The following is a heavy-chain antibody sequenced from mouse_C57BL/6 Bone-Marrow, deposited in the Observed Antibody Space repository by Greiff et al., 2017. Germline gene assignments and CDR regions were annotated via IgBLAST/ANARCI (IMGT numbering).Heavy chain of an antibody. CDR1: GYAFSSSW. D-gene: IGHD2-4*01. CDR3: ARRGIYYDYDGDWYFDV. V-gene: IGHV1-82*01. Sequence: QVQLQQSGPELVKPGASVKISCKASGYAFSSSWMNWVKQRPGKGLEWIGRIYPGDGDTNYNGKFKGKATLTADKSSSTAYMQLSSLTSEDSAVYFCARRGIYYDYDGDWYFDVWGTGTTVTVSS. CDR2: IYPGDGDT. J-gene: IGHJ1*03.